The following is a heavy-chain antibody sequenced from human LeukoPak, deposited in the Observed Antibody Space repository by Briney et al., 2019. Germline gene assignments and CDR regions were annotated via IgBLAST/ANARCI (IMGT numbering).Heavy chain of an antibody. CDR1: GFTFSSYA. Sequence: PGGSLRLSCAASGFTFSSYAMSWVRQAPGKGLEWVSAISGSGGSTYYADSVKGRFTISRDNSKNTLYLQMSSLRAEDTAVYYCAKAITMIVVVNDAFDIWGQGTMVTVSS. CDR2: ISGSGGST. J-gene: IGHJ3*02. V-gene: IGHV3-23*01. D-gene: IGHD3-22*01. CDR3: AKAITMIVVVNDAFDI.